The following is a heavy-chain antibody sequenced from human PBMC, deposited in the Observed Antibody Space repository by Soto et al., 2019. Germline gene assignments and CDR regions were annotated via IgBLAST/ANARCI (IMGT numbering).Heavy chain of an antibody. V-gene: IGHV4-61*01. CDR2: ISYSGST. Sequence: SETLSLTCTVPGGSVNIGTYYWSWIRQPPGKGLEWIGYISYSGSTNYNPSLKSRVTISVDTSKNQFSLKLSSVTAADTAVYYCARATPVFYYSSSWSLDYWGQGTLVTVSS. CDR3: ARATPVFYYSSSWSLDY. D-gene: IGHD6-13*01. J-gene: IGHJ4*02. CDR1: GGSVNIGTYY.